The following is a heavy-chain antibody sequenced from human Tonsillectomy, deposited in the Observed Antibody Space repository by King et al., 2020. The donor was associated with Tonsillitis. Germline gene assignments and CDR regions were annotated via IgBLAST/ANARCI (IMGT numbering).Heavy chain of an antibody. V-gene: IGHV4-38-2*01. CDR1: GYSISSGYY. Sequence: VQLQESGPGLVKPSETLSLTCAVSGYSISSGYYWGWIRQPPGKGLEWIGSIYHSGSTYDNPSLKGRVTISVDTSKNQFSLNLSSVTAADTAVYYCARVYYSHYVDWLDSWGQGTLVTVPS. D-gene: IGHD4-11*01. CDR2: IYHSGST. CDR3: ARVYYSHYVDWLDS. J-gene: IGHJ5*01.